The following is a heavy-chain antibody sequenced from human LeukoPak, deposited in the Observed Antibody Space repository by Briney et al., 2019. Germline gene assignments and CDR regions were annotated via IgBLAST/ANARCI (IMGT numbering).Heavy chain of an antibody. Sequence: PGGSLRLSCAASGFTFDDYAMHWVRQAPGKGLEWVSGISWISGSIGYADSVKGRFTISRDNAKNSLYLQMNSLRAEDTALYYCAKGGLYRSSGLNWFDPWGQGTLVTVSS. J-gene: IGHJ5*02. D-gene: IGHD5-12*01. CDR3: AKGGLYRSSGLNWFDP. CDR1: GFTFDDYA. V-gene: IGHV3-9*01. CDR2: ISWISGSI.